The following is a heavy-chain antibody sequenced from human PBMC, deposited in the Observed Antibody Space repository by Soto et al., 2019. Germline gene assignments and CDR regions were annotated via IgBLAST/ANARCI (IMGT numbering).Heavy chain of an antibody. D-gene: IGHD3-10*01. V-gene: IGHV4-4*07. Sequence: QVQLQESGPGLVKPSETLSLTCTVSGGSISSYYWSWIRQPAGKGLEWIGRIYTSGSTNYNPSLKSRGTISVDTSNNQFSLKLSSVTAADTAVYYWARDQASWLLWFGEFGMDVWGQGTTVTVSS. CDR3: ARDQASWLLWFGEFGMDV. CDR2: IYTSGST. J-gene: IGHJ6*02. CDR1: GGSISSYY.